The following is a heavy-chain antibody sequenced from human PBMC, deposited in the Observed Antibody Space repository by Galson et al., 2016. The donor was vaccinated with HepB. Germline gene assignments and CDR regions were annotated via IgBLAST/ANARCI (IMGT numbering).Heavy chain of an antibody. CDR1: GLTFTRFT. V-gene: IGHV3-21*01. J-gene: IGHJ4*02. D-gene: IGHD1-7*01. CDR3: GALLELRAGIDD. Sequence: SLRLSCAVSGLTFTRFTMNWVRQAPGKGLEWVSFISSSSGLIYYADSVKGRFTTSRDNAKNSLYLQMNSLSAEDTAVYYCGALLELRAGIDDWGQGSLVTVSS. CDR2: ISSSSGLI.